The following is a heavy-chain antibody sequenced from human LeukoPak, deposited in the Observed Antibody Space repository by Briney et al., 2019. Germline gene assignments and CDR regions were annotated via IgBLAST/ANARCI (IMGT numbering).Heavy chain of an antibody. CDR2: ISYDGSNK. CDR3: ARGSCSGGSCYWSFDY. Sequence: PGGSLRLSCAASGFTFSSYAMHWVRQAPGKGLEWVAVISYDGSNKYYADSVKGRFTISRDNSMNTLYLQMNSLRAEDTAVYYCARGSCSGGSCYWSFDYWGQGTLVTVSS. CDR1: GFTFSSYA. V-gene: IGHV3-30-3*01. D-gene: IGHD2-15*01. J-gene: IGHJ4*02.